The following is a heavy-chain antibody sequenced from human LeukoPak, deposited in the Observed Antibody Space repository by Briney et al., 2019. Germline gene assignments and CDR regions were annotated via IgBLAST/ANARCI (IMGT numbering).Heavy chain of an antibody. CDR2: MSYDGSNK. J-gene: IGHJ3*02. D-gene: IGHD2-8*01. Sequence: PGRSLRLSCAASGFTFSSYGMHWVRQAPGKGLEWVAVMSYDGSNKYYADSVEGRFTISRDNSKNTLYLQMNSLRAEDTAVYYCAKEMGDAFDIWGQGTMVTVSS. CDR3: AKEMGDAFDI. CDR1: GFTFSSYG. V-gene: IGHV3-30*18.